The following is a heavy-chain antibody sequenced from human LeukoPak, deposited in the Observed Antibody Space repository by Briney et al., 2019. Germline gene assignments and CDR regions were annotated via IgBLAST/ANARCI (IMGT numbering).Heavy chain of an antibody. CDR3: ARGRGTIYMFDY. Sequence: GGSLRLSCAASGFTFNRYWMHRVRQVPGKGRVWVSRINSDGSSTTYADSVKGRFTISRDNARNTLYLQMNSLRAEDTAVYYCARGRGTIYMFDYWGQGTLVTVSS. CDR1: GFTFNRYW. V-gene: IGHV3-74*01. CDR2: INSDGSST. J-gene: IGHJ4*02. D-gene: IGHD2/OR15-2a*01.